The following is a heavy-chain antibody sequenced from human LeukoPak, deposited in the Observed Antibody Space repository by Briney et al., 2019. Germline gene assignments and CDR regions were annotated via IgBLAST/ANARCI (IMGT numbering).Heavy chain of an antibody. J-gene: IGHJ4*02. Sequence: GGSLRLSCAASGFTISSYGMHWVRQAPGKGLEWVAFIRYDGSNKYYADSVKGRFTISRDNSKNTLYLQMNSLRAEDTAVYYCAKDGDTLTGYYMWFDYWGQGTLVTVSS. CDR2: IRYDGSNK. D-gene: IGHD3-9*01. CDR1: GFTISSYG. CDR3: AKDGDTLTGYYMWFDY. V-gene: IGHV3-30*02.